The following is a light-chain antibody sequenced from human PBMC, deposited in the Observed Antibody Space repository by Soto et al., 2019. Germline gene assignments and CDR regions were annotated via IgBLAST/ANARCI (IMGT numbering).Light chain of an antibody. CDR2: GNS. CDR3: QSYDSSLSGYYV. Sequence: QAVVTQPPSVSGAPGQRVTISCTGSSSNIGAGYDVHWYQQLPGTAPKLLIYGNSNRPSGVPDRFSGSKSGTSASLAITGLQAEDEADYYCQSYDSSLSGYYVFGTATKLTVL. CDR1: SSNIGAGYD. V-gene: IGLV1-40*01. J-gene: IGLJ1*01.